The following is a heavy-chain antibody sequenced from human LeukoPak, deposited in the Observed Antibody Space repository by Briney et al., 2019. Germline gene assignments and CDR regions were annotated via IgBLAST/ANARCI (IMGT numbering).Heavy chain of an antibody. D-gene: IGHD3-22*01. CDR2: INHSGST. CDR3: ARGPSITMIVVVITTDAFDI. V-gene: IGHV4-34*01. J-gene: IGHJ3*02. CDR1: GGSFSGYY. Sequence: SETLSLTCAVYGGSFSGYYWSWIRQPPGKGLEWIGEINHSGSTNYNPSLKSRVTISVNTSKNQFSLKLSSVTAADTAVYYCARGPSITMIVVVITTDAFDIWGQGTMVTVSS.